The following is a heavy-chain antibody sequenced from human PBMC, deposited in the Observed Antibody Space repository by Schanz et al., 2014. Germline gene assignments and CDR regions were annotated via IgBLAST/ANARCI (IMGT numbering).Heavy chain of an antibody. J-gene: IGHJ4*02. CDR1: GYTFTSYY. CDR3: ARDGEAAAGCDY. Sequence: QVQLVQSGAEVKKPGASVKVSCKASGYTFTSYYMHWVRQAPGQGLEWMGIINPSGGSTSYAQKFQGRVTMARDTSTSTVYMELSSLRSEDTAVYYCARDGEAAAGCDYWGQGTLXTVSS. V-gene: IGHV1-46*03. CDR2: INPSGGST. D-gene: IGHD6-13*01.